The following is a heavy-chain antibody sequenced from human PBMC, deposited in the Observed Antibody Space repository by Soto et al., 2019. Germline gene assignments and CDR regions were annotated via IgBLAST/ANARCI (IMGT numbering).Heavy chain of an antibody. CDR3: TRHNDEIDRNYFDS. CDR2: VGSKPYGATT. V-gene: IGHV3-49*04. J-gene: IGHJ4*02. CDR1: GFTFHYYA. D-gene: IGHD1-1*01. Sequence: PGGSLRLSCTVSGFTFHYYAVSWVRQAPGKGLEWVGSVGSKPYGATTEYAASVKDRFSLSRDESKSIAYLQMNNLKTEDTAVYYCTRHNDEIDRNYFDSWGQGTLVTVSS.